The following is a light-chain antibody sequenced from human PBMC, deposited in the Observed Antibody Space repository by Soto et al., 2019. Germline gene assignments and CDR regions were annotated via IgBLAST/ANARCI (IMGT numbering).Light chain of an antibody. Sequence: QSVLTQPPSACGTPGQRVTISCSGSSSNIGIKTVNWYQQLPGTAPKLLIYSNNQRPSGVPDRFSGSKSGTSASLAISGLHSEDEADYYCAAWDDSLNGPVFGGGTKLTVL. V-gene: IGLV1-44*01. CDR2: SNN. J-gene: IGLJ2*01. CDR3: AAWDDSLNGPV. CDR1: SSNIGIKT.